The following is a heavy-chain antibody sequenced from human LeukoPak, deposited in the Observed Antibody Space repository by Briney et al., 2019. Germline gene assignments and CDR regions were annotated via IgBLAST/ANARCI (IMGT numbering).Heavy chain of an antibody. Sequence: GGSLRLSCAASGFMFRNYGMHWVRQAPGKGLEWVAIIWYDASNKYYADSVKGRFTISRDNSKKTLFLQMNSLRAEDTAVYYCASGRGSGGSHTSYFDYWGQGTLVTVSS. J-gene: IGHJ4*02. CDR1: GFMFRNYG. V-gene: IGHV3-33*08. CDR2: IWYDASNK. CDR3: ASGRGSGGSHTSYFDY. D-gene: IGHD2-15*01.